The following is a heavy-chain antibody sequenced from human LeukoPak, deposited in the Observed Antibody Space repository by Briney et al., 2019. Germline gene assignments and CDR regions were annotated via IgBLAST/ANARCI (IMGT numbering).Heavy chain of an antibody. J-gene: IGHJ4*02. D-gene: IGHD6-25*01. CDR2: IYYSGST. V-gene: IGHV4-59*08. CDR3: ARGHSSAY. Sequence: ASETLSLTCTVSGGSISSYYWGWIRQPPGKGLEWSGYIYYSGSTNYNPSLKSRVTISVDTSKNQFSLKLSSVTAADTAVYYCARGHSSAYWGQGTLVTVSS. CDR1: GGSISSYY.